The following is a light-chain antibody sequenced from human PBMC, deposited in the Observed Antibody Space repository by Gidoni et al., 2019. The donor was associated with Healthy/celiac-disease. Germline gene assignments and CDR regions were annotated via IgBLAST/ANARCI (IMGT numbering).Light chain of an antibody. CDR2: GAA. Sequence: PGTLSLSPGERATLTCRASQSVSSSYLAWYQQKPGQAPMLLIYGAASRATGIPDRFSGSGSGTDFTLTISRLEPEDVAVYYYQQYGSTPPLTFGGGTKVEIK. CDR3: QQYGSTPPLT. CDR1: QSVSSSY. J-gene: IGKJ4*01. V-gene: IGKV3-20*01.